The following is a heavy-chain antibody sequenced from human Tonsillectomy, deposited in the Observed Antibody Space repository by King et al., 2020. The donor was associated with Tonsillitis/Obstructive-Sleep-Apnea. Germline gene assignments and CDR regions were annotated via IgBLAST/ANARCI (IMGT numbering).Heavy chain of an antibody. D-gene: IGHD2-2*01. Sequence: VQLVESGGGLVQPGRSLRLSCAASGFTFDDYAMHWVRQAPGKGLEWVSGISWNSGSIGYADSVKGRFTISRDNAKNSLYLQMNSLRAEDTALYYCAKDFLPNAHGYYYDYMDVWGKGTTVTVSS. V-gene: IGHV3-9*01. J-gene: IGHJ6*03. CDR2: ISWNSGSI. CDR3: AKDFLPNAHGYYYDYMDV. CDR1: GFTFDDYA.